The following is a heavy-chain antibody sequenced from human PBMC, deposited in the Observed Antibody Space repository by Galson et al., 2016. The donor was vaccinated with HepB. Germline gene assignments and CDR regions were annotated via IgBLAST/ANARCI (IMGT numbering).Heavy chain of an antibody. CDR3: AKVPYNSAWYAGFDD. V-gene: IGHV3-23*01. Sequence: SLRLSCAASGFTFGTYAMSWVRQAPGKGLEWVSLLSASGATTHYADSVKGRFTVSRDISKTTLYLQMNSLRAEDTALYYCAKVPYNSAWYAGFDDWGLGTLVTVSS. J-gene: IGHJ4*02. D-gene: IGHD6-19*01. CDR1: GFTFGTYA. CDR2: LSASGATT.